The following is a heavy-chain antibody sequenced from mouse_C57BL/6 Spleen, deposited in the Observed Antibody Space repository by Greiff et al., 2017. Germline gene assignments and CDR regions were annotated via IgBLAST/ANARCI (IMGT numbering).Heavy chain of an antibody. D-gene: IGHD1-1*01. CDR1: GFNIKHTY. CDR3: ARRDYYGSSLDY. Sequence: VQLQQSVAELVRPGASVKLSCTASGFNIKHTYMHWVKQRPEQGLEWIGRIDPANGNTKYAPKFPGKATITADTSSNTAYLQLSSLTSEDTAIYYCARRDYYGSSLDYWGQGTTLTVSS. CDR2: IDPANGNT. V-gene: IGHV14-3*01. J-gene: IGHJ2*01.